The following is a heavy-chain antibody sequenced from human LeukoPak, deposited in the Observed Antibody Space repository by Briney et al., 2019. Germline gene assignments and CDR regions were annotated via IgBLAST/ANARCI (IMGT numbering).Heavy chain of an antibody. CDR1: GFTFSSYS. Sequence: PGGSLRLSCAASGFTFSSYSMNWVRQAPEKGLEWVSSISSSSSYIYYADSVKGRFTISRDNAKNSLYLQMNSLRAEDTAVYYCARDVTTVVTPDAFDIWGQGTMVTVSA. V-gene: IGHV3-21*01. D-gene: IGHD4-23*01. CDR2: ISSSSSYI. J-gene: IGHJ3*02. CDR3: ARDVTTVVTPDAFDI.